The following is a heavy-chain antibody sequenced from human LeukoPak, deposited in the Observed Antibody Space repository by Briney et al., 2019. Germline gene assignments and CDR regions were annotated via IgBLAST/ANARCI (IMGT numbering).Heavy chain of an antibody. CDR3: AKGGGYEAQYYYYYLDV. CDR1: GFTFSSHG. V-gene: IGHV3-23*01. D-gene: IGHD5-12*01. J-gene: IGHJ6*03. CDR2: ISGSGDNT. Sequence: GGSLRLSCAASGFTFSSHGMSWVPQAPGRGLEWGSTISGSGDNTYYADSVKGRFTISRDNSKNTLYLQMKSLRAEDTAVYYCAKGGGYEAQYYYYYLDVWGKGTTVSISS.